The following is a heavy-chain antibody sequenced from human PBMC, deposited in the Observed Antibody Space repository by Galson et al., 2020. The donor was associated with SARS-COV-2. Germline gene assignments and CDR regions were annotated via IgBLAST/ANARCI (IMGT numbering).Heavy chain of an antibody. CDR1: GFTFSSYA. D-gene: IGHD6-25*01. CDR2: ISYDGSNK. Sequence: GGSLRLSCAASGFTFSSYAMHWVRQAPGKGIEWVAVISYDGSNKYYADSVKGRFTISRDNSKNTLYLQMNGLRPEDTAVYYCARVGYSTGWDKVGTDSIDCWCQGTLVTVSS. J-gene: IGHJ4*02. V-gene: IGHV3-30*01. CDR3: ARVGYSTGWDKVGTDSIDC.